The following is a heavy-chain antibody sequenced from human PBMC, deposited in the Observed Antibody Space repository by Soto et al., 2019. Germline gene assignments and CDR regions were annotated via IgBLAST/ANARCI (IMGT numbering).Heavy chain of an antibody. V-gene: IGHV1-18*04. CDR3: AREDYYDSSGPS. J-gene: IGHJ4*02. D-gene: IGHD3-22*01. CDR1: GYTFTSYG. CDR2: ISAYNGNT. Sequence: ASVKVSCKASGYTFTSYGISWVRQAPGQGLEWMGWISAYNGNTNYAQKLQGRVTMTTDTSTSTAYMELRSLRSDDTAVYYCAREDYYDSSGPSWGQANLVTVSS.